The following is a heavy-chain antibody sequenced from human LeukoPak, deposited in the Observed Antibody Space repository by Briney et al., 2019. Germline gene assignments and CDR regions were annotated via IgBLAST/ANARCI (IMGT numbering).Heavy chain of an antibody. D-gene: IGHD3-22*01. CDR3: AKDARGNYYDSSGYQDY. Sequence: LLGGSLRLSCAASGFTFSSYAMSWVRQAPGKGLEWVSAISGSGGSTYYADSVKGRFTISRDNSKNTLYLQMNSLRAEDTAVYYCAKDARGNYYDSSGYQDYWGQGTLVTVSS. CDR2: ISGSGGST. V-gene: IGHV3-23*01. J-gene: IGHJ4*02. CDR1: GFTFSSYA.